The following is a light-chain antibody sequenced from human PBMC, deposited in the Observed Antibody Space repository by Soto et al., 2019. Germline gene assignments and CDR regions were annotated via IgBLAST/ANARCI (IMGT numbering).Light chain of an antibody. CDR3: CSYAGIYTFTGNG. CDR1: SSDVAIYNY. CDR2: DVS. V-gene: IGLV2-11*01. J-gene: IGLJ1*01. Sequence: QSVLTQPRSVSGSPGQSATISCTGTSSDVAIYNYISWYQQHPRETPKLIIHDVSEWPSGVPALFSASKTSNTASLTISGLQAEDEADYYGCSYAGIYTFTGNGYGTGTKVTV.